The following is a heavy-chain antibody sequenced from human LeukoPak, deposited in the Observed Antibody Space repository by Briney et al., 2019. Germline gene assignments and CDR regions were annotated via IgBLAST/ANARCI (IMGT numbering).Heavy chain of an antibody. CDR3: ASGYRSGADY. V-gene: IGHV3-48*03. D-gene: IGHD5-18*01. J-gene: IGHJ4*02. CDR2: ISSSGSTI. Sequence: PGGSLRLSCAVSGSTFSSYEMNWVRQAPGKGLEWVSYISSSGSTIYYADSLKGRFTISRDNAKNSLYLQMNSLRTEDTAVYYCASGYRSGADYWGQGTLVTVSS. CDR1: GSTFSSYE.